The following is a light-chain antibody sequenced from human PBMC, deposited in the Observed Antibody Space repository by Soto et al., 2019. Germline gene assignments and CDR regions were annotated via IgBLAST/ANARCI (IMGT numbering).Light chain of an antibody. Sequence: DIQLTQSPSSLSASVRDRVTITCRASQSVRSWLAWYQQKPGRAPKFLIYDASSLESGVPSRFSGSGSGTEFTLTISNLQPDDFATYYCQQSYRTPRTFGQGTKVDIK. CDR1: QSVRSW. CDR2: DAS. V-gene: IGKV1-5*01. CDR3: QQSYRTPRT. J-gene: IGKJ1*01.